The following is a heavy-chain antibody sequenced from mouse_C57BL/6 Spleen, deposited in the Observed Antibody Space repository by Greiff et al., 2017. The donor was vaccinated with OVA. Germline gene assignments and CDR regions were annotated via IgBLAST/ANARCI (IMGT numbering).Heavy chain of an antibody. V-gene: IGHV1-80*01. CDR2: IYPGDGDT. CDR1: GYAFSSYW. CDR3: ARWRYYFDY. Sequence: QVQLKESGAELVKPGASVKISCKASGYAFSSYWMNWLKQRPGKGLEWIGQIYPGDGDTNYNGKFKGKATLTADKSSSTAYMQLSSLTSEDSAVYFCARWRYYFDYWGQGTTLTVSS. J-gene: IGHJ2*01.